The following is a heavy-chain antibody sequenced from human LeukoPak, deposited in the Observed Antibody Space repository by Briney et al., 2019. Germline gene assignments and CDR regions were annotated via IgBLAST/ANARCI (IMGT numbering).Heavy chain of an antibody. CDR2: ISSSGTM. J-gene: IGHJ4*02. CDR3: VRDYGNYYDAMTYFPFDY. Sequence: SGGSLRLSCAASGFIFSTYNMNWVRQAPGKGLEWVSYISSSGTMYYAESVRGRFTISRDNAKNSLYLQMSSLRDEDTAVYYCVRDYGNYYDAMTYFPFDYWGQGTLVTVSS. D-gene: IGHD3-22*01. V-gene: IGHV3-48*02. CDR1: GFIFSTYN.